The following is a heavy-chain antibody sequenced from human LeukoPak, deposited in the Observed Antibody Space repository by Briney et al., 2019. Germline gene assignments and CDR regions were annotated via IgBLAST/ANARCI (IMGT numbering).Heavy chain of an antibody. CDR3: ARDYRDDYGGNHQARGPPYYYYYYMDV. V-gene: IGHV3-11*01. J-gene: IGHJ6*03. Sequence: PGGSLRLSCAASGFTFSDYYMSWIRQAPGKGLEWVSYISSSGSTIYYADSVKGRFTISRDNAKNSLYLQMNSLRAEDTAVYYCARDYRDDYGGNHQARGPPYYYYYYMDVWGKGTTVTVSS. CDR2: ISSSGSTI. D-gene: IGHD4-23*01. CDR1: GFTFSDYY.